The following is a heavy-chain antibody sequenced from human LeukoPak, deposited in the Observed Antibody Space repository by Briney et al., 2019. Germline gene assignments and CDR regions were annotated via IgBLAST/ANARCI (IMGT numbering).Heavy chain of an antibody. CDR1: GGSFSGYY. Sequence: SETLSLTCAVYGGSFSGYYWSWIRQPPGKGLEWIGSIYHSGDTYYNPSLKSRVTISVDTSKNQFSLKLDSVTAADTAVYYCAKGTSSGWYYFDYWGQGTPVTVSS. J-gene: IGHJ4*02. V-gene: IGHV4-34*01. D-gene: IGHD6-19*01. CDR2: IYHSGDT. CDR3: AKGTSSGWYYFDY.